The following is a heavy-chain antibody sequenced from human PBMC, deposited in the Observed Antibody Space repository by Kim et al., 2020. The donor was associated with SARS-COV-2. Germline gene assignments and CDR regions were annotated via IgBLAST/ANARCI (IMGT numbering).Heavy chain of an antibody. D-gene: IGHD3-10*01. CDR2: ISYDGSNK. CDR3: AREGSGSAKTYWYFDL. J-gene: IGHJ2*01. V-gene: IGHV3-33*05. Sequence: GGSLRLSCAASGFTFSSYGMHWVRQAPGKGLEWVAVISYDGSNKYYADSVKGRFTISRDNSKNTLYLQMNSLRAEDMAVYYCAREGSGSAKTYWYFDLWG. CDR1: GFTFSSYG.